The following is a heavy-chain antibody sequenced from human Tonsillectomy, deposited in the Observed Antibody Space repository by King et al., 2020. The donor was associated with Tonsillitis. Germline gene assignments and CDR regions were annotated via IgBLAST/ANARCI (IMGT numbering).Heavy chain of an antibody. CDR1: GGSISSYY. CDR3: ARGATGYSSGWYLFDY. D-gene: IGHD6-19*01. Sequence: VQLQESGPGLVKPSETLSLTCTVSGGSISSYYWSWIRQPPGKGLEWIGYIYYSGSTNYNPSLKSRVTISVDTSKNQFSLKLSSVTAADTAVYYCARGATGYSSGWYLFDYWGQGTLVTVSS. CDR2: IYYSGST. V-gene: IGHV4-59*01. J-gene: IGHJ4*02.